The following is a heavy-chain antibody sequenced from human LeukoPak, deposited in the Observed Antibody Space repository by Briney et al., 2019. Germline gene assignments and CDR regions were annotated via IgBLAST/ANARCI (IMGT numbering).Heavy chain of an antibody. CDR1: GGSFSGYY. D-gene: IGHD6-6*01. CDR2: INHSGST. V-gene: IGHV4-34*01. CDR3: ARVKQLVPLYYYYMDV. J-gene: IGHJ6*03. Sequence: SETLSLTCAVYGGSFSGYYWSWIRQPPGKGLEWIGEINHSGSTNYNPSLKSRVTISVDTSKNQFSLKLSSVTAADTAVYYCARVKQLVPLYYYYMDVWGKRTTVTVSS.